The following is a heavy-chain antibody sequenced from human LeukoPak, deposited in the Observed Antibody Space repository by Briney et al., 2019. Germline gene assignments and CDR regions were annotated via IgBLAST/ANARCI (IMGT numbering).Heavy chain of an antibody. CDR3: ASPLWDDAFDI. J-gene: IGHJ3*02. D-gene: IGHD1-26*01. CDR2: ISGSGHRT. Sequence: GGSLRLSCAASGFTFSSYGVSWVRQAPGKGLEWVSGISGSGHRTYYADSVKGRFTISRDNSKSTLYLQMNSLRAEDTAVYYCASPLWDDAFDIWGQGTMVTVSS. V-gene: IGHV3-23*01. CDR1: GFTFSSYG.